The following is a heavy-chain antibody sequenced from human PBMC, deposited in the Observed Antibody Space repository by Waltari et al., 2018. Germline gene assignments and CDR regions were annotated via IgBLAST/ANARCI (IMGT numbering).Heavy chain of an antibody. Sequence: QLQLQESGPGLVKPSETLSLTCSVSGVSITIDRHYWGCIRQPPGQGLEWIATLSYSGATYSSPSLKSRVTISRDTSKNQVSLQLGSVTAADTAVYYCATYIGASLGTAAFDVWGQGTMVTVSS. CDR1: GVSITIDRHY. V-gene: IGHV4-39*01. J-gene: IGHJ3*01. CDR3: ATYIGASLGTAAFDV. D-gene: IGHD5-12*01. CDR2: LSYSGAT.